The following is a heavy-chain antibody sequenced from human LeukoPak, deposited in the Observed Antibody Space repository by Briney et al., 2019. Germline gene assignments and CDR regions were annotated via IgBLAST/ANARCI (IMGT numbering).Heavy chain of an antibody. D-gene: IGHD2-2*01. J-gene: IGHJ4*01. CDR2: IYYSGST. Sequence: SSETLSLTCTISGGSISSSSYYWGWIRQPPGKGLEWIGSIYYSGSTYYNPSLKSRVTISVETSKNEFSLKLSSVTAADTAVYYCARQRRYCSXTXXXAXDYWXXGTXXTVSX. V-gene: IGHV4-39*01. CDR3: ARQRRYCSXTXXXAXDY. CDR1: GGSISSSSYY.